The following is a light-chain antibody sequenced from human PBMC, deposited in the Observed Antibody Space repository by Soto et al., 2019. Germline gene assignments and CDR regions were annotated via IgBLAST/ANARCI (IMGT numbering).Light chain of an antibody. V-gene: IGLV2-23*01. CDR3: CSYAGSSTPYV. CDR1: SSDVGSYNL. Sequence: QSALTHPVSVSGSPGQSIPISCTGTSSDVGSYNLVSWYQQHPGKAPKLMIYEGSKRPSGVSNRFSGSKSGNTASLTISGLQAEDEADYYCCSYAGSSTPYVFGTGTKVTVL. CDR2: EGS. J-gene: IGLJ1*01.